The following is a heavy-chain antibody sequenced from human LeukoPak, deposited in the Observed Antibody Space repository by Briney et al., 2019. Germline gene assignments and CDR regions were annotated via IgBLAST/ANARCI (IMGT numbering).Heavy chain of an antibody. CDR2: INHSGST. J-gene: IGHJ6*02. CDR1: GGSFSGYY. CDR3: AREWAAPYCSGGSCYSHYYGMDV. V-gene: IGHV4-34*01. D-gene: IGHD2-15*01. Sequence: PSETLSLTCAVYGGSFSGYYWSWIRQPPGKGLEWIGEINHSGSTNYNPSLKNRVTISVDTSKNQFSLKLSSVTAADTAVYYCAREWAAPYCSGGSCYSHYYGMDVWGQGTTVTVSS.